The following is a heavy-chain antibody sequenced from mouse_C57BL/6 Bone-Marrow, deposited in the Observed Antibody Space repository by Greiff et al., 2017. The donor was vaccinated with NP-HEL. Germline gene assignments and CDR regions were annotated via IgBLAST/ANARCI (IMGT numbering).Heavy chain of an antibody. CDR2: ISSGSSTI. J-gene: IGHJ4*01. V-gene: IGHV5-17*01. CDR1: GFTFSDYG. CDR3: AMVTTGYYYAMDY. Sequence: EVQLVESGGGLVKPGGSLKLSCAASGFTFSDYGMHWVRQAPEKGLEWVAYISSGSSTIYYAETVKGRFTISRDNAKNTLFLQMTSLRSEDTAMYYCAMVTTGYYYAMDYWGQGTSVTVSS. D-gene: IGHD2-2*01.